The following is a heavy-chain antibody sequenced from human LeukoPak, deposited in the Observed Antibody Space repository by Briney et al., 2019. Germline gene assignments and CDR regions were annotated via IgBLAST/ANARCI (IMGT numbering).Heavy chain of an antibody. CDR3: ARTQQLHAFDI. CDR1: GGSISSGSYY. J-gene: IGHJ3*02. D-gene: IGHD6-13*01. CDR2: IYYSGST. V-gene: IGHV4-39*01. Sequence: SETLSLTCTVSGGSISSGSYYWGWIRQPPGKGLEWIGSIYYSGSTYYNPSLKSRVTISVDTSKNQFSLKLSSVTAADTAVYYCARTQQLHAFDIWGQGTMVTVSS.